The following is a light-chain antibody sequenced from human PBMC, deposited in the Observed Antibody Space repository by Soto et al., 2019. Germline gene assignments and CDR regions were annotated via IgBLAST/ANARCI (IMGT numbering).Light chain of an antibody. Sequence: EIVMTHSPAILSVSPGERATLSCRPSQSVASRLAGYQHTPGQAPRLLIYGASTRATDIPARFSGSGSGTEFTLTITSLQSEDFAVYYCQQYNDWPRTFGQGTKVDIK. CDR3: QQYNDWPRT. J-gene: IGKJ1*01. CDR1: QSVASR. CDR2: GAS. V-gene: IGKV3-15*01.